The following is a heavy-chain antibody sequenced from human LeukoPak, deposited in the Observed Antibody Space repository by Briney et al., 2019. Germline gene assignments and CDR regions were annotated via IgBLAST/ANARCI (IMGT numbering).Heavy chain of an antibody. V-gene: IGHV4-39*01. J-gene: IGHJ4*02. D-gene: IGHD6-6*01. Sequence: PSETLSLTCTVSGGPIGSSYYYWGWIRQPPGRGLEWIGSIYYSGSTYYNPSLKSRVTISEDTSKNQFSLKLNSVTAADTAVYYCARHRIAARGSFDYWGQGTLVTVSS. CDR3: ARHRIAARGSFDY. CDR1: GGPIGSSYYY. CDR2: IYYSGST.